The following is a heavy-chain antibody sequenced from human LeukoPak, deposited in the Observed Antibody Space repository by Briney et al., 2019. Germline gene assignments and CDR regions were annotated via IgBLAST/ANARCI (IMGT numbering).Heavy chain of an antibody. V-gene: IGHV1-69*13. CDR1: GGTFSSYA. Sequence: SVKVSCKASGGTFSSYAISWVRQAPGQGLEWMGGIIPIFGTANYAQKFQGRVTITADESTSTAYMELSSLRSEDTAVYYCARDPMITDYWGAFDIWGQGTMVTVSS. J-gene: IGHJ3*02. CDR3: ARDPMITDYWGAFDI. D-gene: IGHD3-16*01. CDR2: IIPIFGTA.